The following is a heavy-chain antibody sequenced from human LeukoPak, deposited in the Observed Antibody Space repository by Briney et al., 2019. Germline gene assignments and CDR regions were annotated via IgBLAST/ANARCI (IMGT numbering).Heavy chain of an antibody. V-gene: IGHV3-7*01. D-gene: IGHD2-2*01. CDR1: GFTFSSYW. CDR3: ASRYCSSTSCRSYWYFDL. CDR2: IKQDGSEK. J-gene: IGHJ2*01. Sequence: GGSLRLSCAASGFTFSSYWMSWVRQAPGKGLEWVANIKQDGSEKYYVDSVKGRFTISRDNAKNSLYLQMNSLRTEDTAVYYCASRYCSSTSCRSYWYFDLWGRGTLVTVPS.